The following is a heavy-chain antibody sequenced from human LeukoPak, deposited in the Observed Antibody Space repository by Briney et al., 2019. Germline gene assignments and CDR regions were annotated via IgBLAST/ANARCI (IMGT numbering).Heavy chain of an antibody. CDR2: IYTSGST. Sequence: PSQTLSLTCTVSGGSISSGSYYWSWIRQPAGKGLEWIGRIYTSGSTNYNPSLKSRVTISVDTSKNQFSLKLSSVTAADTAVYYCARDLGQNYYGSGSHFDYWGQGTLVTVSS. V-gene: IGHV4-61*02. D-gene: IGHD3-10*01. J-gene: IGHJ4*02. CDR3: ARDLGQNYYGSGSHFDY. CDR1: GGSISSGSYY.